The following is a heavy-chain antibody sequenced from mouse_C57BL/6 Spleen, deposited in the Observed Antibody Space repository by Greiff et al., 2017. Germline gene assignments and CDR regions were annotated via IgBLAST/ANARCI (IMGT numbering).Heavy chain of an antibody. V-gene: IGHV1-69*01. CDR2: IDPSDSYT. J-gene: IGHJ3*01. CDR1: GYTFTSYW. D-gene: IGHD3-3*01. CDR3: ARVRGDEPFAY. Sequence: QVQLQQPGAELVMPGASVKLSCKASGYTFTSYWMHWVKQRPGQGLEWIGEIDPSDSYTNYNQKFKGKSTLTVDKSSSTAYMQLSSLTSEDSAVYYCARVRGDEPFAYWGQGTLVTVSA.